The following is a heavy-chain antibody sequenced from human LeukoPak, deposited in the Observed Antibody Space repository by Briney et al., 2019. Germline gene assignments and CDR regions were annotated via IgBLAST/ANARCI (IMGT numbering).Heavy chain of an antibody. CDR1: GFTFSNYA. CDR3: AELGITMIGGV. V-gene: IGHV3-30*04. Sequence: GRSLRLSCAASGFTFSNYAIHWVRQAPGKGLEWVAVISYDGSNKYYADSVKGRFTLSRDNSKNTLYLQMNSLRAEDTAVYYCAELGITMIGGVWGKGTTVTISS. J-gene: IGHJ6*04. CDR2: ISYDGSNK. D-gene: IGHD3-10*02.